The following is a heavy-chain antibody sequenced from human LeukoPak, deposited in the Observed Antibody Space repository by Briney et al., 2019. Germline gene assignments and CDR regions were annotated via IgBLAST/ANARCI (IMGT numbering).Heavy chain of an antibody. Sequence: PGGSLRLSCAASGFTFSSYSMNWVRQAPGKGLEWVSSISSSSYIYYADSVKGRFTISRDNAKNSLYLQMNSLRAEDTAVYYCARDTPGIAAAIDYWGQGTLVTVSS. D-gene: IGHD6-13*01. CDR3: ARDTPGIAAAIDY. CDR2: ISSSSYI. V-gene: IGHV3-21*01. J-gene: IGHJ4*02. CDR1: GFTFSSYS.